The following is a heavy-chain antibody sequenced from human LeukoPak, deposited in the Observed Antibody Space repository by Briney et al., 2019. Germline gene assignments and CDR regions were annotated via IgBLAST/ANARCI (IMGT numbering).Heavy chain of an antibody. J-gene: IGHJ4*02. CDR2: ISTSGSTT. D-gene: IGHD4/OR15-4a*01. Sequence: SGGSLRLSCAAFGFICSSYQMNWVRQAPGKGLEWVSHISTSGSTTYYADSVKGRFTISRDNAKNSLYLQMNSLRAEDTAVYYCAGAGFDYWGQGTLVTVSS. CDR3: AGAGFDY. V-gene: IGHV3-48*03. CDR1: GFICSSYQ.